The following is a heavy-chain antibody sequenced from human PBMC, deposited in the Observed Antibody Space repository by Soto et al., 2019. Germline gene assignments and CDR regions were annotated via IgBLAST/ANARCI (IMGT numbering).Heavy chain of an antibody. CDR3: ARVTGSTIDF. CDR1: GFTFSSYS. V-gene: IGHV3-21*04. J-gene: IGHJ4*02. CDR2: ISSSSSYI. D-gene: IGHD1-20*01. Sequence: GGSLRLCCAASGFTFSSYSMNWVRQAPGKGLEWVSSISSSSSYIYYADSVKGRFTISRDNAKNSLYLQMNSLRSEDTAIYYCARVTGSTIDFWGQGTLVTVSS.